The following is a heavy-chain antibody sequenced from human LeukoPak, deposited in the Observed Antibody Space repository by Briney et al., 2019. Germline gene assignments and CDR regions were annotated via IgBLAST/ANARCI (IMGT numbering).Heavy chain of an antibody. V-gene: IGHV4-59*01. CDR3: ARGNYGDYVLSWFDR. D-gene: IGHD4-17*01. J-gene: IGHJ5*02. CDR2: TYYSGST. Sequence: PSETLSLTCTVSGGSISSYFWSWIRQPPGKGLEWIGYTYYSGSTNYNPSLKSRVTLSVDTSKNQFSLKLSSVTAADTAVYYCARGNYGDYVLSWFDRWGQGTLVTVSS. CDR1: GGSISSYF.